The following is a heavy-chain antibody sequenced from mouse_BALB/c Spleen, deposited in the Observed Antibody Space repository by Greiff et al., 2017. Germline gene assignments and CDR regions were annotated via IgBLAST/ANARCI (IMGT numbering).Heavy chain of an antibody. CDR2: ISDGGSYT. CDR1: GFTFSDYY. V-gene: IGHV5-4*02. Sequence: EVMLVESGGGLVKPGGSLKLSCAASGFTFSDYYMYWVRQTPEKRLEWVATISDGGSYTYYPDSVKGRFTISRDNAKNNLYLQMSSLKSEDTAMYCCARSNRRWRAMDYWGQGTSVTVSS. J-gene: IGHJ4*01. CDR3: ARSNRRWRAMDY.